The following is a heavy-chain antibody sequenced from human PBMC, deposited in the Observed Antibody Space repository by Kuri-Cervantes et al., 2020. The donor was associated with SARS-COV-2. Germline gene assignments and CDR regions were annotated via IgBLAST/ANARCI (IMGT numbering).Heavy chain of an antibody. D-gene: IGHD3-3*01. CDR1: GYTFTGYY. CDR2: INPNSGGT. V-gene: IGHV1-2*02. J-gene: IGHJ3*02. Sequence: ASVKVSCKASGYTFTGYYMHWVRQAPGQGLEWMGWINPNSGGTNYAQKFQGRVTITADESTSTAYMELSSLRSEDTAVYYCASGGENYDFWSGFYSANDAFDIWGQGTMVTVSS. CDR3: ASGGENYDFWSGFYSANDAFDI.